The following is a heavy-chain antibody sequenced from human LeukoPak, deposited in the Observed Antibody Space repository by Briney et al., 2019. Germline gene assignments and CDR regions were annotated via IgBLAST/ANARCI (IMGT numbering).Heavy chain of an antibody. CDR1: GGSFSGYY. J-gene: IGHJ4*02. D-gene: IGHD6-19*01. CDR2: INHSGST. Sequence: SETLSLTCAVYGGSFSGYYWSWIRQPPGKGLEWIGEINHSGSTNYNPSLKSRVTISVDTSKNQFSLKLSSVTAADTAVYYCARGNRGIAVAGMPTAGGPFRYWDQGTLVTVSS. CDR3: ARGNRGIAVAGMPTAGGPFRY. V-gene: IGHV4-34*01.